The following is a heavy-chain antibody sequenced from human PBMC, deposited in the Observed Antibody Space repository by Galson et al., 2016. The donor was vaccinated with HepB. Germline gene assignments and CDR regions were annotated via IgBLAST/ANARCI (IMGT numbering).Heavy chain of an antibody. CDR2: VHHTGNT. J-gene: IGHJ6*01. D-gene: IGHD1-26*01. Sequence: SETLSLTCSVSSFSIISGFYWVWIRQPPGKGLEWMATVHHTGNTYYNPSLMSRVTISVDTSRNFFSLRLSFHQGPIGLPPGALLQEHLWG. V-gene: IGHV4-38-2*01. CDR1: SFSIISGFY. CDR3: LLQEHL.